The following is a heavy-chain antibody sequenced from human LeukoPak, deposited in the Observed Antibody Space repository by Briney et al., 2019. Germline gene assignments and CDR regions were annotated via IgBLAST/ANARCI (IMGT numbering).Heavy chain of an antibody. V-gene: IGHV1-2*02. J-gene: IGHJ5*02. Sequence: ASVKVSCKASGYTFTGYYMHWVRQAPGQGLEWMGWINPNSGGTNYAQKFQGRVTMTRDTSISTAYMELSRLRSEDTAVYYCARELWFGPGGANWFDPWGQGTLVTVSS. CDR1: GYTFTGYY. CDR3: ARELWFGPGGANWFDP. CDR2: INPNSGGT. D-gene: IGHD3-10*01.